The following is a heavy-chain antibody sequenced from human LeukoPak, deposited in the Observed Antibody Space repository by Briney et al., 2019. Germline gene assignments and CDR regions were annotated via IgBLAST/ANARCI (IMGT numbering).Heavy chain of an antibody. CDR1: GFSFSGYA. CDR3: AKVARWGSAVTFDTLDI. J-gene: IGHJ3*02. CDR2: VNSRSDNI. D-gene: IGHD2-21*01. Sequence: GGSLRLSCAASGFSFSGYAMGWVRQAPGKGLEWVSSVNSRSDNIHYADSVKGRFTISRDSSKNTLYLQMNSLRAEDTAVYYCAKVARWGSAVTFDTLDIWGQGTMVTVSS. V-gene: IGHV3-23*01.